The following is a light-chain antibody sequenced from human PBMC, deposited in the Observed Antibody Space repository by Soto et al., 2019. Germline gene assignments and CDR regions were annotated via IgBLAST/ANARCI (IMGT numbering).Light chain of an antibody. CDR1: QSLLNSVGKTY. Sequence: DIVMTQSPLSLSVTPGQPASISCKSSQSLLNSVGKTYFYGYLQKQGQPPQLLIYEVFNRFSEVPHSVNSSGSGTDFTLNISGVEADDEGFYYFLQTTQCPGTFGKGTKVEIK. CDR2: EVF. V-gene: IGKV2D-29*01. CDR3: LQTTQCPGT. J-gene: IGKJ1*01.